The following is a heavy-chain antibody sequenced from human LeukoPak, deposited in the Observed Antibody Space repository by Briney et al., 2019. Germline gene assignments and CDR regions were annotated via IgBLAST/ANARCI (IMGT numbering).Heavy chain of an antibody. CDR3: AREVRSWTVTTGRFDY. CDR2: ISYDGSNK. CDR1: GFTFSSYA. Sequence: GGSLRLSCAASGFTFSSYAMHWVRQAPGKGLEWVAVISYDGSNKYYADSVKGRFTISRDNSKNTLYLQMNSLRAEDTAVYYCAREVRSWTVTTGRFDYWGQGTLVTVSS. J-gene: IGHJ4*02. D-gene: IGHD4-17*01. V-gene: IGHV3-30*04.